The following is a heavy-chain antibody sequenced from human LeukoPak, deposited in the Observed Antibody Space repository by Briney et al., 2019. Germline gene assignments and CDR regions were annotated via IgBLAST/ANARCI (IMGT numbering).Heavy chain of an antibody. Sequence: GESLKISCKGSGYSFTSYWIGWVRQMPGKGLEWMGIIYPGDSDTRYSPSFQGQVTISADKSISTAYLQWSSLKASDTAMYYCPRQNTARGNDYYNYRDVWGKGPRSPSP. CDR1: GYSFTSYW. D-gene: IGHD5-18*01. V-gene: IGHV5-51*01. J-gene: IGHJ6*03. CDR3: PRQNTARGNDYYNYRDV. CDR2: IYPGDSDT.